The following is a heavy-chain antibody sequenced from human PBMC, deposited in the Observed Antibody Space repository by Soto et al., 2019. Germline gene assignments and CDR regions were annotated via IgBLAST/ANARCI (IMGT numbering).Heavy chain of an antibody. CDR1: GGSVSTSSYY. V-gene: IGHV4-39*01. D-gene: IGHD3-16*01. CDR2: IYYSGST. J-gene: IGHJ4*02. Sequence: QLQLQESGPGLVKPSETLSLTCTVSGGSVSTSSYYWAWIRQPPGKGLAWIGYIYYSGSTSYNPSLKRRVTLSVETSKNQFSLTLSSVAAAYTAVYYCERQGTVNTFGYWGQGTLVTVSS. CDR3: ERQGTVNTFGY.